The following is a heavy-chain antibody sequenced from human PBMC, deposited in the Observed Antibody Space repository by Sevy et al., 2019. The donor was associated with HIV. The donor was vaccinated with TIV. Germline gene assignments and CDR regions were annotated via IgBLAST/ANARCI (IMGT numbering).Heavy chain of an antibody. V-gene: IGHV4-61*09. D-gene: IGHD2-21*02. CDR1: GASISNTNYY. CDR2: LYTSGSP. J-gene: IGHJ6*02. Sequence: SEILSLTCAVSGASISNTNYYWSWIRQSAGKGLQWIGHLYTSGSPNYNPSVKSRVTMSVDTSKDQFSLKLTSVTAADAGVYYCAQGVTKGPSISVPWHYYDGMDVWGPGTTVTVSS. CDR3: AQGVTKGPSISVPWHYYDGMDV.